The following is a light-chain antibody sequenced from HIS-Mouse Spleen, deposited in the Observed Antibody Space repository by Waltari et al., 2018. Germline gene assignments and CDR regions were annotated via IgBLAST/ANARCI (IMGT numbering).Light chain of an antibody. Sequence: EIVLTQSPATLSLSPGEIATLSCRASQSVSSYLAWYQQKPGQAPRLLSYDASNRATGIPARFSGSGSGTDFTLTISSLEPEDFAVYYCQQRSNWPPYTFGQGTKLEIK. CDR1: QSVSSY. CDR2: DAS. V-gene: IGKV3-11*01. CDR3: QQRSNWPPYT. J-gene: IGKJ2*01.